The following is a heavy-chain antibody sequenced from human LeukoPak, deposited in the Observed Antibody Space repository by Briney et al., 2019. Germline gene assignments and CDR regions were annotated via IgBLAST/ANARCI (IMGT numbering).Heavy chain of an antibody. CDR1: GGTFSSYA. Sequence: AASVRVSCKASGGTFSSYAISWVRQAPGQGLEWMGGIIPIFGTANYAQKFQGRVTITADESTSTAYMELSSLRSEDTAVYYCASSGGYDYDSSGYYTYNWFDPWGQGTLVTVSS. J-gene: IGHJ5*02. V-gene: IGHV1-69*01. CDR3: ASSGGYDYDSSGYYTYNWFDP. D-gene: IGHD3-22*01. CDR2: IIPIFGTA.